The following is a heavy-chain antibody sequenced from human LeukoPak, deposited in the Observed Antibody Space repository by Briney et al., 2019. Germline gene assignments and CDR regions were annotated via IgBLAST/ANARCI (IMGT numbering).Heavy chain of an antibody. CDR2: ITIAGGT. J-gene: IGHJ4*02. CDR1: GFTFSSYA. D-gene: IGHD6-19*01. Sequence: QPGGSLRLSCAASGFTFSSYAMSWVRQAPGKGLEWVSSITIAGGTFYADSVRGRFTISRDNSKNTLDLQMNSLRVEDTAVYYCGKGRVSDWGQGTLVTVSS. V-gene: IGHV3-23*01. CDR3: GKGRVSD.